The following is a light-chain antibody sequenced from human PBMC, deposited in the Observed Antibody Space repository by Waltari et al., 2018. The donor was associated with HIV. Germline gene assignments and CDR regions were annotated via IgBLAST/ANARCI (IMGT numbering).Light chain of an antibody. CDR3: GTWDSSLGGWV. Sequence: QSVLTQPPSVSAAPGQKVTISCSGSDSNIWSNYVSWYQQLPGAPPKLLIYDNNNRPSGIPDRYSGSKSGTSATLGITGRQTGDEADYYCGTWDSSLGGWVFGGGTKLAVL. CDR2: DNN. J-gene: IGLJ3*02. V-gene: IGLV1-51*01. CDR1: DSNIWSNY.